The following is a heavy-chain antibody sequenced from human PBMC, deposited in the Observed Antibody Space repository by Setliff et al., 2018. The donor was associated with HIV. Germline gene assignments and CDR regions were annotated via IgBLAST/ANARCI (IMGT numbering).Heavy chain of an antibody. CDR3: ASGPHQYFHFYGMDV. J-gene: IGHJ6*02. Sequence: PSETLSLTCAVYGGSFSDYYWSWIRQSPGRGLEWIGEINHGGSTIYNPSLKGRVTISIDTSKNQFSLNLTSVTAADTAVYYCASGPHQYFHFYGMDVWGQGTTVTVS. V-gene: IGHV4-34*01. CDR1: GGSFSDYY. CDR2: INHGGST.